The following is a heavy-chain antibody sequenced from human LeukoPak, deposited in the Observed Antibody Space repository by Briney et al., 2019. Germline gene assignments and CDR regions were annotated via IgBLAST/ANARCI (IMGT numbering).Heavy chain of an antibody. J-gene: IGHJ5*02. V-gene: IGHV4-39*07. CDR2: IYYSGST. CDR3: ARVTPWSGYSGWFDP. CDR1: GGSISSSSYY. Sequence: SETLSLTCTVSGGSISSSSYYWGWIRQPPGKGLEWIGSIYYSGSTYYNPSLKSRVTISVDTSKNQFSLKLSSVTAADTAVYYCARVTPWSGYSGWFDPWGQGTLVTVSS. D-gene: IGHD3-3*01.